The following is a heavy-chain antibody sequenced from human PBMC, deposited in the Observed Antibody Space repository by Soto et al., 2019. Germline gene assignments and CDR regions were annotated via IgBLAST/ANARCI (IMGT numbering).Heavy chain of an antibody. Sequence: EVQLLESGGGLVQPGGSLRLSCAASGFTFSSYAMSWVRQAPGKGLEWVSAISGSGGSTYYADSVKGRFTISRDNSKNTLYQQMNSLRAEDTAVYYCAKDEVVGPPVGVTLGVWGGFDPWGQGTLVTVSS. V-gene: IGHV3-23*01. CDR3: AKDEVVGPPVGVTLGVWGGFDP. CDR2: ISGSGGST. D-gene: IGHD3-16*01. J-gene: IGHJ5*02. CDR1: GFTFSSYA.